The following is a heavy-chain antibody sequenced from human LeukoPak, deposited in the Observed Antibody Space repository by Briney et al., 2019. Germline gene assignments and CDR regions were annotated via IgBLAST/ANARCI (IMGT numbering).Heavy chain of an antibody. V-gene: IGHV3-48*03. CDR2: ISSSGTTI. D-gene: IGHD3-10*01. J-gene: IGHJ4*02. CDR3: ARAGSGSYYSSDY. CDR1: GFTFSSYE. Sequence: PGGSLRLFCAASGFTFSSYEMNWVRQAPGKGLEWVSYISSSGTTIYYADSVKGRFTISRDNAKKSLYLQMNSLRAEDTAVYYCARAGSGSYYSSDYWGQGTLVTVSS.